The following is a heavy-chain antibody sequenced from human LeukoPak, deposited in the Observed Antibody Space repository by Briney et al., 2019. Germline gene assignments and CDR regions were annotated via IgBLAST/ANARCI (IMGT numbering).Heavy chain of an antibody. Sequence: ASVKVSCKASGYTFTSYYMHWVRQAPGQGLEWMGIINPSGGSTSYAQKFQGRVIMTRGTSTSTVYMELSSLRSEDTAVYYCARGKGSWGIAVAGTDLDYWGQGTLVTVSS. J-gene: IGHJ4*02. V-gene: IGHV1-46*01. CDR1: GYTFTSYY. CDR3: ARGKGSWGIAVAGTDLDY. CDR2: INPSGGST. D-gene: IGHD6-19*01.